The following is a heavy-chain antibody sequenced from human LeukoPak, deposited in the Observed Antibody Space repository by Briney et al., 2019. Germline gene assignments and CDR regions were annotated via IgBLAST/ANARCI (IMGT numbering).Heavy chain of an antibody. Sequence: ASVKVSCKASGYTFTSYGISWVRQAPGQGLEWMGWISAYNGNTNYAQKLQGRVTMTTDTSTSTAYMELRSLRPDDTAVYYCARWVRIAAADYSDYWGQGTLVTVSS. D-gene: IGHD6-13*01. V-gene: IGHV1-18*01. CDR1: GYTFTSYG. CDR2: ISAYNGNT. J-gene: IGHJ4*02. CDR3: ARWVRIAAADYSDY.